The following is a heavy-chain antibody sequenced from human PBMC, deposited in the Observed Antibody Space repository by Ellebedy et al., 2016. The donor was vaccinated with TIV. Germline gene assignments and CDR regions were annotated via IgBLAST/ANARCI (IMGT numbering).Heavy chain of an antibody. V-gene: IGHV4-34*01. CDR3: ARVKGCSSTSCYTVWFDP. J-gene: IGHJ5*02. D-gene: IGHD2-2*02. CDR1: GGSFSGYY. CDR2: INHSGST. Sequence: SETLSLTXAVYGGSFSGYYWSWIRQPPGKGLEWIGEINHSGSTNYNPSLKSRVTISVDTSKNQFSLKLSSVTAADTAVYYCARVKGCSSTSCYTVWFDPWGQGTLVTVSS.